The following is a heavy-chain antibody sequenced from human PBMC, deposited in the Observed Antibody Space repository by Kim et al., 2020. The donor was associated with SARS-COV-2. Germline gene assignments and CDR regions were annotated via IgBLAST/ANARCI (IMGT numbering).Heavy chain of an antibody. Sequence: GGSLRLSCAASGFTFSSYGMHWVRQAPGKGLEWVAVIWYDGSNKYYADSVKGRFTISRDNSKNTLYLQMNSLRAEDTAVYYCARGDTAMVQGAFFGYWGQGTLVTVSS. CDR1: GFTFSSYG. J-gene: IGHJ4*02. CDR2: IWYDGSNK. CDR3: ARGDTAMVQGAFFGY. V-gene: IGHV3-33*01. D-gene: IGHD5-18*01.